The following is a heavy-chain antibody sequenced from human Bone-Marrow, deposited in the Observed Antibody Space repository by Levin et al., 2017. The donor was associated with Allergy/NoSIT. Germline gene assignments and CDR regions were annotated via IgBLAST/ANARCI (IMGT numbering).Heavy chain of an antibody. V-gene: IGHV4-39*01. D-gene: IGHD2-2*01. Sequence: PSETLSLTCSVFGDSISSSSSYWGWMRQPPGKGLEWIGGVLYNGATFYNPSLKNRLTISVDTSNDQVSLKINSVTATDTAVYYCARTETRGLDWYFDLWGRGTLVTVSS. J-gene: IGHJ2*01. CDR3: ARTETRGLDWYFDL. CDR1: GDSISSSSSY. CDR2: VLYNGAT.